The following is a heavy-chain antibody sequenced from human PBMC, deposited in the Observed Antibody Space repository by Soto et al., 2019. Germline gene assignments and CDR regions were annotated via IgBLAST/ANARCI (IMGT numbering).Heavy chain of an antibody. J-gene: IGHJ4*02. CDR2: ITSGGNT. D-gene: IGHD2-21*02. CDR3: AKGRGDTHLWMYSFDY. Sequence: EVQLLESGGGLVQPGGSLRLSCAASGFTFTNYAMTWVRQAPGKGLEWVSTITSGGNTYYADSMKGRFTISRDNSRNTLDLQMNSLSAEDTAVYYCAKGRGDTHLWMYSFDYWGQGTLVTVSS. V-gene: IGHV3-23*01. CDR1: GFTFTNYA.